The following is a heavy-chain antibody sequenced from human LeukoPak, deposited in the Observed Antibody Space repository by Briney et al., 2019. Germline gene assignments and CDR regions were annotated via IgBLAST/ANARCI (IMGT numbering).Heavy chain of an antibody. CDR3: VRESVRDYYFDF. CDR1: GFRFGGYA. V-gene: IGHV3-49*04. CDR2: IRSKALYGTS. J-gene: IGHJ4*02. Sequence: QPGRSLRLSCSGSGFRFGGYALSWVRQAPGKGLEWAGFIRSKALYGTSEYAASVEGRFAISRDDSNNIVYLQMNSLKTEDTAVYFCVRESVRDYYFDFWGQGTLVTVSS. D-gene: IGHD3-10*02.